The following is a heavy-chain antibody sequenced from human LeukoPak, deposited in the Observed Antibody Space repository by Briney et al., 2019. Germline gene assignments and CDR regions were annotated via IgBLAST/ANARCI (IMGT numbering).Heavy chain of an antibody. CDR1: GFTFSSYA. Sequence: GGSLRLSCAASGFTFSSYAMSWVRQAPGKGLEWVSAISGSGGSTYYADSVRGRFTISRDNSKNTLYLQMNSLRAEDTAVYYCAKDLDCSSTSCYPDYWGQGTLVTVSS. D-gene: IGHD2-2*01. J-gene: IGHJ4*02. CDR3: AKDLDCSSTSCYPDY. V-gene: IGHV3-23*01. CDR2: ISGSGGST.